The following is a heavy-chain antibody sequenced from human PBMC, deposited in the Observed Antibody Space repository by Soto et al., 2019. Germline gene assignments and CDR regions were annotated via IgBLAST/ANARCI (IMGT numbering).Heavy chain of an antibody. V-gene: IGHV1-18*01. Sequence: ASVKVSCKASGYTFTSYGISWVRQAPGQGLEWMGWISAYNGNTNYAQKLQGRVTMTTDTSTGTAYMELSSLRSDDTAVYYCATAEQWLVGTYGMDVWGQGTTVTVSS. J-gene: IGHJ6*02. CDR3: ATAEQWLVGTYGMDV. CDR2: ISAYNGNT. CDR1: GYTFTSYG. D-gene: IGHD6-19*01.